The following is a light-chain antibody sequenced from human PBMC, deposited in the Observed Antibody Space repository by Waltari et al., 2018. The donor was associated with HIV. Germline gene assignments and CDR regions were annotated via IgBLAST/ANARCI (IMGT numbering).Light chain of an antibody. CDR1: SGSVSTTSF. Sequence: QTVVTQEPSFSVSPGGTVTLTCGLNSGSVSTTSFPSWYQQTPGQAPRPLIYSTNIRSSGVPDRFSGSILGNKAALTNTGAQADDESDYYCLVHMGHGAWVFGGGTKLTVL. J-gene: IGLJ3*02. CDR2: STN. V-gene: IGLV8-61*01. CDR3: LVHMGHGAWV.